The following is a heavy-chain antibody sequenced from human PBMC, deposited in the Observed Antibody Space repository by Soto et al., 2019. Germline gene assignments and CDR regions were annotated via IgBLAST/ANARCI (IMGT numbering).Heavy chain of an antibody. V-gene: IGHV4-59*01. CDR3: ARSPLDDILTGPFDD. CDR2: IYYSGST. D-gene: IGHD3-9*01. J-gene: IGHJ4*02. CDR1: GGSISSYY. Sequence: SETLSLTCTVSGGSISSYYWSWIRQPPGKGLEWIGYIYYSGSTNYNPSLKSRVTISVDTSKNQFSLKLSSVTAADTAVYYCARSPLDDILTGPFDDWGQGTLVTVSS.